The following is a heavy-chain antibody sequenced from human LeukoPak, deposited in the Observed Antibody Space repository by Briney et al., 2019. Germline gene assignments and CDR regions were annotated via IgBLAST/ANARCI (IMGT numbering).Heavy chain of an antibody. CDR2: INPNSGGT. J-gene: IGHJ4*02. V-gene: IGHV1-2*04. CDR3: ARDPSRSWGEGATNYFDY. D-gene: IGHD1-26*01. Sequence: ASVKVSCKASGYTFTGYYMHWVRQAPGQGLEWMGWINPNSGGTNYAQKFQGWVTMTRDTSTSTVYMELSSLRSEDTAVYYCARDPSRSWGEGATNYFDYWGQGTLVTVSS. CDR1: GYTFTGYY.